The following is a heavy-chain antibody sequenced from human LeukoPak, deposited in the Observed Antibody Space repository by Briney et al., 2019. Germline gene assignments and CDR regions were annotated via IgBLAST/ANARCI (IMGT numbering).Heavy chain of an antibody. D-gene: IGHD1-1*01. CDR1: GFTFSSYA. Sequence: GRSLRLSCAASGFTFSSYALNWVRQAPGKGLEGVSVIYGSGTTTYYADSVRGRFTISRDSSKSTMYLQMNSLRVEDTAVYYCAKRLTASSTWTSLDPWGQGTLVTVSS. CDR2: IYGSGTTT. CDR3: AKRLTASSTWTSLDP. J-gene: IGHJ5*02. V-gene: IGHV3-23*01.